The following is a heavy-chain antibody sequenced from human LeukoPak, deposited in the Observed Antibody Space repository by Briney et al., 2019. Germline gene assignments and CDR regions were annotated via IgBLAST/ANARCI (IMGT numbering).Heavy chain of an antibody. V-gene: IGHV4-30-2*01. CDR1: GGSISSGGYS. D-gene: IGHD3-22*01. Sequence: PSETLSLTCAVSGGSISSGGYSWSWIRQPPGKGLEWIGYIYHSGSTYYNPSLKSRVTISVDRSKNQFSLKLSSVTAADTAVYYCASTYYYDSSGYLGAFGIWGQGTMVTVSS. CDR3: ASTYYYDSSGYLGAFGI. CDR2: IYHSGST. J-gene: IGHJ3*02.